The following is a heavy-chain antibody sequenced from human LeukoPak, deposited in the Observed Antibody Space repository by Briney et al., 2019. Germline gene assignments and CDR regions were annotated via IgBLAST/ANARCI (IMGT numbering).Heavy chain of an antibody. Sequence: ASVKVSCKASGYTFTSYAMHWVRQAPGQRLEWMGWINAGNGNTKYSQKFQGRVTITRDTSASTAYMELSSLRSEDTAVYYCARDLRGWFGELSGYWGQGTLVTVSS. V-gene: IGHV1-3*01. CDR1: GYTFTSYA. D-gene: IGHD3-10*01. CDR2: INAGNGNT. CDR3: ARDLRGWFGELSGY. J-gene: IGHJ4*02.